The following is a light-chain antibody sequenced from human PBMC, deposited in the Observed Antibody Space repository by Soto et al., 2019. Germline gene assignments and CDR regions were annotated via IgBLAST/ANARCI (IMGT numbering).Light chain of an antibody. J-gene: IGKJ1*01. CDR2: DAS. Sequence: EIVLTQSPGTLSLSPGDRATLSCRASQSIRSSLAWYQHRPGQAPRLLIYDASARASGVSARFSGSGSGTDFTLTICRLEPEDSAVYYCQQYASSPRTYGQGTKVDIK. CDR3: QQYASSPRT. V-gene: IGKV3-20*01. CDR1: QSIRSS.